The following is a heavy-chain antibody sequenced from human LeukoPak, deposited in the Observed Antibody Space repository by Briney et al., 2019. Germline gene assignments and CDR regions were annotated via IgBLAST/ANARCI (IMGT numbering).Heavy chain of an antibody. Sequence: GSLRLSCAASGFTFSSYSMNWVRQAPGKGLEWVSSISSSSSYIYYADSVKGRFTISRDDAKNSLYPQMNSLRAEDTAVYYCARDVLAAGATGTFDIWGQGTMVTVSS. V-gene: IGHV3-21*01. CDR2: ISSSSSYI. CDR1: GFTFSSYS. CDR3: ARDVLAAGATGTFDI. J-gene: IGHJ3*02. D-gene: IGHD1-14*01.